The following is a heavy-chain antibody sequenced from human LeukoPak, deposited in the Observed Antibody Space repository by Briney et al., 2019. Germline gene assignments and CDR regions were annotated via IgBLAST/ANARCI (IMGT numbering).Heavy chain of an antibody. CDR3: ARDHQEAGNYFDY. V-gene: IGHV3-74*01. Sequence: GGSLRLSCAASGFTFSSYWMHWVRQAPGKGLVWVSRINSDGSSTNYADSVKGRFTISRDNAKNTLYLQMNSLRAEDTAVYYCARDHQEAGNYFDYWGQGTLVTVSS. CDR1: GFTFSSYW. J-gene: IGHJ4*02. CDR2: INSDGSST. D-gene: IGHD6-19*01.